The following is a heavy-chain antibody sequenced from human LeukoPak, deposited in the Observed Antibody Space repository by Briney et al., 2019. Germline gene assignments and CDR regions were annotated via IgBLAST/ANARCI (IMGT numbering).Heavy chain of an antibody. J-gene: IGHJ4*02. CDR3: ARDRWFIAVAGTGFDY. CDR2: ISAYNGNT. D-gene: IGHD6-19*01. V-gene: IGHV1-18*01. Sequence: GASVKVSCKASGYTFTSYGISWVRQAPGQGLEWMGWISAYNGNTNYAQKLQGRVTMTTDTSTSTAYMELRSLRSDDTAVYYCARDRWFIAVAGTGFDYWGQGTLVTVSS. CDR1: GYTFTSYG.